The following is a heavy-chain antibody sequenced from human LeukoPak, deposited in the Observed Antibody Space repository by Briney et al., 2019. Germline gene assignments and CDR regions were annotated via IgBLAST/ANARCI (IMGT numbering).Heavy chain of an antibody. CDR2: IYYSGST. J-gene: IGHJ4*02. CDR3: ARRAYSSGYYYFDY. CDR1: GGSISSNY. Sequence: PSETLSLICTVSGGSISSNYWSWIRQPPGEGLEWIGYIYYSGSTIYNPSLKSRVTISVDTSKNQFSLKLSSVTAADTAVYYCARRAYSSGYYYFDYWGQGSLVTVSS. V-gene: IGHV4-59*01. D-gene: IGHD3-22*01.